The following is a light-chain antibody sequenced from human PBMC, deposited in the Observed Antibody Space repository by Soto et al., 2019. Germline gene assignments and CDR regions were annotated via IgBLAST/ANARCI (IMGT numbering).Light chain of an antibody. J-gene: IGKJ5*01. V-gene: IGKV3-15*01. CDR1: QSVSSN. CDR3: QQRRSWPPTIT. Sequence: EIMMTQSPATLSVTQGERATLSCSASQSVSSNLAWYQQKPGQAPRLLIYGASTRATGIPARFSGSGSGTDFTLTISSLEPEDFAVYYCQQRRSWPPTITFGQGTLLEI. CDR2: GAS.